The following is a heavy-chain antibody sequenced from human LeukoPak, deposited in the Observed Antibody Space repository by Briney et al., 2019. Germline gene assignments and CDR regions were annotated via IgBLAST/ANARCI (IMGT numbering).Heavy chain of an antibody. CDR2: IYTSGST. V-gene: IGHV4-4*07. CDR3: ARGTVVQDWFDP. D-gene: IGHD3-22*01. CDR1: GGSISSYY. Sequence: SETLSLTCTVSGGSISSYYWSWIRQPAGKGLEWIGRIYTSGSTNYNPSLKSRVTMSVDTSKNQFSLKLSFVTAADTAVYYCARGTVVQDWFDPWGQGTLVTVSS. J-gene: IGHJ5*02.